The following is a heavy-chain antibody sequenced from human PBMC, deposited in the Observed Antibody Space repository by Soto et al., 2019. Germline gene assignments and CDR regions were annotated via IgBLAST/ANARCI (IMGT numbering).Heavy chain of an antibody. J-gene: IGHJ6*02. CDR3: AREISAALGGHYYYGLDV. D-gene: IGHD2-2*01. CDR1: GFTFSSYD. Sequence: GGSLRLSCAASGFTFSSYDMHWVRQATGKGLEWVSAIGTISDTYYSDSVEGRFTISIENARNSLYLQMNSLRAGDTAVYYCAREISAALGGHYYYGLDVWGQGTTVTVSS. V-gene: IGHV3-13*01. CDR2: IGTISDT.